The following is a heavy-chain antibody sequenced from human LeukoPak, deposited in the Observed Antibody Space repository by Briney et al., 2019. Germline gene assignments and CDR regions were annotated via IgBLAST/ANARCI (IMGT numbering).Heavy chain of an antibody. D-gene: IGHD5-12*01. V-gene: IGHV3-66*01. CDR1: GFTVSTNY. CDR3: ARYDYGRSGFDY. CDR2: IYSGGTT. Sequence: GGSLRLSCAASGFTVSTNYMTWVRQAPGKGLEWVSVIYSGGTTYYADSVKGRFSISRDNSKNTLYLQMNSLRAEDTAVYYCARYDYGRSGFDYWGQGPLVTVSS. J-gene: IGHJ4*02.